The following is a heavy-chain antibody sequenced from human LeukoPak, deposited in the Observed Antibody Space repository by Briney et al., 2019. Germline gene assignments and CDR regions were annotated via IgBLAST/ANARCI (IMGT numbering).Heavy chain of an antibody. CDR3: ARVTGYMTEDFFDY. J-gene: IGHJ4*02. V-gene: IGHV4-34*01. CDR1: GDSMSDYF. Sequence: SETLSLTCTVSGDSMSDYFWTWIRQPPGKGLEWIGEINHSGSTNYNPSLKSRVTISVDTSKNQFSLKLRSVTAADTAVYYCARVTGYMTEDFFDYWGQGTLVTVSS. CDR2: INHSGST. D-gene: IGHD6-13*01.